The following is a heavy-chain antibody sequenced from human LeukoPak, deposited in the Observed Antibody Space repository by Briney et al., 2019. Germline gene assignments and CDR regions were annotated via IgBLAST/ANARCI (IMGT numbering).Heavy chain of an antibody. CDR1: GFTFGGHA. J-gene: IGHJ4*02. CDR2: IWYDGSNQ. V-gene: IGHV3-33*01. D-gene: IGHD4-23*01. CDR3: ARDLGGNFEYPGIIDW. Sequence: PGRSLRLSCAASGFTFGGHAMHWVRQAPGKILEWVAFIWYDGSNQYYADSVKGRITISRDNSKNMVYLQMNSLRAEDTAVYYCARDLGGNFEYPGIIDWWGQGTLVTVSS.